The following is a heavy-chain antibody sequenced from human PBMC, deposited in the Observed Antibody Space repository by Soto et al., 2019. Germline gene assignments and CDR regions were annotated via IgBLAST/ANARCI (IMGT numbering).Heavy chain of an antibody. CDR1: GGTFRDNW. CDR3: ATGRVYFDY. CDR2: TNHDRTDK. V-gene: IGHV3-7*01. D-gene: IGHD3-3*01. J-gene: IGHJ4*02. Sequence: GGSLRLSCAASGGTFRDNWMSWGRQGQGRGMEWVANTNHDRTDKYYVDSVMGPFTISRDNAKDFLYLQITTLKADDTAVYYSATGRVYFDYWGQGILVTVSS.